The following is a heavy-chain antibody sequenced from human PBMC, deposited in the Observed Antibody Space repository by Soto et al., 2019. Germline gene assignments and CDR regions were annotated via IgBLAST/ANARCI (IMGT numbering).Heavy chain of an antibody. J-gene: IGHJ4*02. CDR2: IRAYNGNT. V-gene: IGHV1-18*04. CDR3: ARDRRFSGSYYDFNY. D-gene: IGHD1-26*01. Sequence: GASVKVSCKASGYTFTSYGISWVRQAPGQGLEWMGWIRAYNGNTNYAQKLQGRVTMTTDTSTSTAYMELKSLRSDDTAVYYCARDRRFSGSYYDFNYWGQGTLVTVSS. CDR1: GYTFTSYG.